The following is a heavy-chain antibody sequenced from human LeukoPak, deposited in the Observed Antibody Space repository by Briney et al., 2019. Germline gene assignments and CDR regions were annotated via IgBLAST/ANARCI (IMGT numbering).Heavy chain of an antibody. D-gene: IGHD6-13*01. J-gene: IGHJ4*02. V-gene: IGHV3-23*01. CDR3: AQASIAAAGILDY. CDR2: ISGGGGST. CDR1: GFTFSSYA. Sequence: GGSLRLSCAASGFTFSSYAMSWARQAPGKGLEWVSTISGGGGSTYHADSVKGRFTISRDNSENTLYLQMNSLRAEDTAVYYCAQASIAAAGILDYWGQGTQVTVSS.